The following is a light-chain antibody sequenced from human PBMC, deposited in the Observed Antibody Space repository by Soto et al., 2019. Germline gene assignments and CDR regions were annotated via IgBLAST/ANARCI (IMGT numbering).Light chain of an antibody. CDR1: ISDVGDYNY. CDR2: DVS. CDR3: SSYRSSSPLVV. V-gene: IGLV2-14*01. J-gene: IGLJ2*01. Sequence: QSALTQPASVSGSPGQSITISCTGTISDVGDYNYVSWYQQHPDKAPKLMIYDVSNRPSGVSNRFSGSKSGNTASLTISGLHPEDEADYYCSSYRSSSPLVVFGGGTKLT.